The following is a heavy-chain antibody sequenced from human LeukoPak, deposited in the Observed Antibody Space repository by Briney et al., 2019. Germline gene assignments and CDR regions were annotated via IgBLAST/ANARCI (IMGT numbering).Heavy chain of an antibody. CDR1: GGSFSGYY. CDR3: ARVAPEYSSSPGGFLNWFDP. Sequence: PSETLSLTCAVYGGSFSGYYWSWIRQPPGKGLEWIGYIYYSGSTNYNPSLKSRVTISVDTSKNQFSLKLSSVTAADTAVYYCARVAPEYSSSPGGFLNWFDPWGQGTLVTVSS. V-gene: IGHV4-59*01. D-gene: IGHD6-6*01. J-gene: IGHJ5*02. CDR2: IYYSGST.